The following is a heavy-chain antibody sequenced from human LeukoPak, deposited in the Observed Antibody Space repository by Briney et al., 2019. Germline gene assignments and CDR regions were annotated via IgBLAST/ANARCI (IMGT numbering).Heavy chain of an antibody. Sequence: GGSLRLSCAASGFTFSTYSMNWVRQAPGKGLEWVSYIGRSSSPIYYADSVKGRFTISRDNAKNSLYLQMNGLRAEDTAVYYCARGPSSQFRTDYWGQGTLVTVSS. D-gene: IGHD2-2*01. CDR2: IGRSSSPI. V-gene: IGHV3-48*01. J-gene: IGHJ4*02. CDR1: GFTFSTYS. CDR3: ARGPSSQFRTDY.